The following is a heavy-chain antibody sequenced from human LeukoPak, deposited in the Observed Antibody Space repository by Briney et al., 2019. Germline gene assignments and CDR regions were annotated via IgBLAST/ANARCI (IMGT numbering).Heavy chain of an antibody. J-gene: IGHJ6*02. CDR3: ARGVTRGYYDSSGYWPYYYYGMDV. D-gene: IGHD3-22*01. CDR1: GGSFSGYY. CDR2: ISHSGST. Sequence: SETLSLTCAVYGGSFSGYYWSWIRQPPGKGLEWIGEISHSGSTNYNPSLKSRVTISVDTSKNQFSLKLSSVTAADTAVYYCARGVTRGYYDSSGYWPYYYYGMDVWGQGTTVTVSS. V-gene: IGHV4-34*01.